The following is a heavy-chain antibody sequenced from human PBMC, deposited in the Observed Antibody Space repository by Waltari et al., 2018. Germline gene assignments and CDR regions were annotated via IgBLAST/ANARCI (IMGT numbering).Heavy chain of an antibody. Sequence: QVQLQESGPGLVKPSETLSPTCTVSGGPISSHYWSWCRQPPGKGLEWMGYIYYSGSTTYNPSLKSRVTISVDTSKNQFSLKLSSVTASDTAVYYCARWMDGIPPLLWGRGTLVTVSS. D-gene: IGHD1-20*01. CDR3: ARWMDGIPPLL. CDR2: IYYSGST. CDR1: GGPISSHY. V-gene: IGHV4-59*11. J-gene: IGHJ2*01.